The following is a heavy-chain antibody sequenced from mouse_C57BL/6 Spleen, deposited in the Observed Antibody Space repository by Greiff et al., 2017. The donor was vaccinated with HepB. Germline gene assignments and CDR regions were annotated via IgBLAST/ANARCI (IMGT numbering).Heavy chain of an antibody. CDR3: ARVFDGSLLFDY. J-gene: IGHJ2*01. V-gene: IGHV3-6*01. D-gene: IGHD2-3*01. CDR1: GYSITSGYY. Sequence: ESGPGLVKPSQSLSLTCSVTGYSITSGYYWNWIRQFPGNKLEWMGYISYDGSNNYNPSLKNRISITRDTSKNQFFLKLNSVTTEDTATYYCARVFDGSLLFDYWGQGTTLTVSS. CDR2: ISYDGSN.